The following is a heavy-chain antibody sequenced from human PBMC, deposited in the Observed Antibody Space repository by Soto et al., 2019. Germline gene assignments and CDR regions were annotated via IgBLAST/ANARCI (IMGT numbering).Heavy chain of an antibody. Sequence: VQLVESGGGVVQPGRSLRLSCAASGFTFSDYAMPWVRQAPGKGLEWAAVVSHDGRNTHYADSVKGRFTISRDSSKNTVSLEMTSLRAEDTAVYYCAKGGRQWLVTSDFNYWGQGALVTVSS. CDR2: VSHDGRNT. V-gene: IGHV3-30*18. D-gene: IGHD6-19*01. CDR3: AKGGRQWLVTSDFNY. CDR1: GFTFSDYA. J-gene: IGHJ4*02.